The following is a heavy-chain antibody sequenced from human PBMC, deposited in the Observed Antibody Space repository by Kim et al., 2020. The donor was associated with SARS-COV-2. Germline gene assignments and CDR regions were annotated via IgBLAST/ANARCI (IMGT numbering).Heavy chain of an antibody. Sequence: SETLSLTCTVSGGSISSGGYYWSWIRQHPGKGLEWIGYIYYSGSTYYNPSLKSRVTISVDTSKNQFSLKLSSVTAADTAVYYCARDAVRGARGFDYWGQGTLVTVSS. CDR3: ARDAVRGARGFDY. J-gene: IGHJ4*02. CDR2: IYYSGST. D-gene: IGHD3-10*01. V-gene: IGHV4-31*03. CDR1: GGSISSGGYY.